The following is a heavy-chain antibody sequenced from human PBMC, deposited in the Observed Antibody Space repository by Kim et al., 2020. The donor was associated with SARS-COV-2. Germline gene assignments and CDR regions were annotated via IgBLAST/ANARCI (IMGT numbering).Heavy chain of an antibody. D-gene: IGHD3-22*01. J-gene: IGHJ4*02. V-gene: IGHV3-30*02. CDR3: VKEAAFTTIVVDYYFDY. Sequence: VAGRFSISRDNSKNTLYQQMNSLRTEDTALYYCVKEAAFTTIVVDYYFDYWGQGTLVTVSS.